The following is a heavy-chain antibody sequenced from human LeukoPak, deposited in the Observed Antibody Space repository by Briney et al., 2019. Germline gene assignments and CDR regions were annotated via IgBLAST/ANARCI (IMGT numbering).Heavy chain of an antibody. D-gene: IGHD3-9*01. J-gene: IGHJ4*02. CDR3: AGDADWAFDY. Sequence: GGSLRLSCAVSGFTVSSNYMNWVRQAPGKGLEWVSVIYSGGSTYYADSVKGRFTISRHNSKNTLYLQMNSLRAEDTAVYYCAGDADWAFDYWDQGTLVTVSS. V-gene: IGHV3-53*04. CDR1: GFTVSSNY. CDR2: IYSGGST.